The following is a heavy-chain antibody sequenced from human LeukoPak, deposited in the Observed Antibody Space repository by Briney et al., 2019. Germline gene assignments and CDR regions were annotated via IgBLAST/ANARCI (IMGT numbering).Heavy chain of an antibody. CDR2: IIPIFGTA. Sequence: ASVKVSCKASGGTFSSYAISWVRQAPGQGLEWMGGIIPIFGTANYAQKFQGRVTITADESTSTAYMELSSLRSEDTAVYYCARSQNYYDSSGYYDYWGQGTLVTVSS. CDR3: ARSQNYYDSSGYYDY. J-gene: IGHJ4*02. D-gene: IGHD3-22*01. V-gene: IGHV1-69*13. CDR1: GGTFSSYA.